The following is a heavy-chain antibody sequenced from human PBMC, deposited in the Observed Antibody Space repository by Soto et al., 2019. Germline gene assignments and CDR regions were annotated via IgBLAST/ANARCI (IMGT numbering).Heavy chain of an antibody. J-gene: IGHJ6*03. CDR2: ISHSGST. Sequence: KSSETLSLTCAVYGGSFSGYYWSWIRQPPGKGLEWIGEISHSGSTNYNPSLKSRVTISVDTSKNQFSLKLSSVTAADTAVYYCARGRLYCSSTSCYAVYYYYYMDVWGKGTMVTVSS. CDR3: ARGRLYCSSTSCYAVYYYYYMDV. V-gene: IGHV4-34*01. CDR1: GGSFSGYY. D-gene: IGHD2-2*01.